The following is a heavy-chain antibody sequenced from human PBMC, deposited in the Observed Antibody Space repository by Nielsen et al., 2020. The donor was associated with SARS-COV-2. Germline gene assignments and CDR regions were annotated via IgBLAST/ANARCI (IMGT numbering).Heavy chain of an antibody. CDR3: ASYRPTGSPGFDY. CDR2: IYPGDSAT. J-gene: IGHJ4*02. CDR1: GYSFTSYW. Sequence: KVSCKGSGYSFTSYWIGWVRQMPGKGLEWMGIIYPGDSATRYSPSFQGQVTISADNSISTAYLQWSSLKASDTAMYYCASYRPTGSPGFDYWGQGTLVTVSS. D-gene: IGHD3-9*01. V-gene: IGHV5-51*01.